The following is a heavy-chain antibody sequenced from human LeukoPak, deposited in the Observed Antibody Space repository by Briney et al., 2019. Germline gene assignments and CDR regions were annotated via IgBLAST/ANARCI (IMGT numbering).Heavy chain of an antibody. CDR1: GFTFSSYW. V-gene: IGHV3-74*01. CDR3: ARDLTGAVFDF. J-gene: IGHJ4*02. CDR2: ITSDGSST. Sequence: GGSLRLSCAASGFTFSSYWMHWVRQAPGKGLVCVSRITSDGSSTSYADSVRGRFTISRDNAKNTVYLQINRLRPEDTAVYYFARDLTGAVFDFWGQGTLVTVSS. D-gene: IGHD1-26*01.